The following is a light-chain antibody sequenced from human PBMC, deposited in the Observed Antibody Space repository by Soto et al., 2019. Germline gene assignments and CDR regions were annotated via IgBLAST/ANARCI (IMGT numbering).Light chain of an antibody. Sequence: QSAVAQPASMSGSPGQSITISCTGTSSDIGSYNRVSWYQQPPGTAPKLIIYEVNNRPSGVPDRFSGSKSGNTASLTISGLPAEDEADYYCNSFTNRSTYVLGTGTEVTVL. V-gene: IGLV2-18*02. CDR1: SSDIGSYNR. CDR3: NSFTNRSTYV. CDR2: EVN. J-gene: IGLJ1*01.